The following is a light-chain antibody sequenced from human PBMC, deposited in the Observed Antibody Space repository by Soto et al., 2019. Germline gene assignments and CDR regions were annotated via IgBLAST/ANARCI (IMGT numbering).Light chain of an antibody. CDR2: GAS. V-gene: IGKV1-27*01. CDR3: QHYNRTTMT. J-gene: IGKJ5*01. CDR1: QGISFY. Sequence: IQLTQSPSSLSPSVGESVTSTCRAIQGISFYLAWYQQNPGKVPKHLSYGASKLDSGVPSRFSGGGSGTNFTLTISSLQPEDFGTYYCQHYNRTTMTFGQGTRM.